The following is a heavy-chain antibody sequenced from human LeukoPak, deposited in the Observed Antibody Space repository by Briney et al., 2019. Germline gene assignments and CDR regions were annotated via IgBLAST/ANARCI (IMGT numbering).Heavy chain of an antibody. Sequence: SETLSPTCTVSGGSISSYYWSWIRQPPGKGLEWIGYIYYSGYTNYNPSLKSRVTISVDTSKNQFSLKLSSVTAADTAVYYCARTTMVRGTYYMDVWGKGTTVTISS. CDR2: IYYSGYT. J-gene: IGHJ6*03. CDR1: GGSISSYY. V-gene: IGHV4-59*01. CDR3: ARTTMVRGTYYMDV. D-gene: IGHD3-10*01.